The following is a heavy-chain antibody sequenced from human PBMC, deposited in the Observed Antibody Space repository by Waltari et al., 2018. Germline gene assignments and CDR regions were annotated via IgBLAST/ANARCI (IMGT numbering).Heavy chain of an antibody. V-gene: IGHV3-23*01. CDR2: ISRHSADK. D-gene: IGHD3-16*02. Sequence: EVQLLESGGGLVQPGGSLSLSCVASDFPFSTSARNWVRQAPGKGLAGVAVISRHSADKHDADSVKGRFTISRDNSNNMLYLHMNSLGAEDTATYHCTAGGGDYRPFDYWGQGTLVTVSS. CDR1: DFPFSTSA. J-gene: IGHJ4*02. CDR3: TAGGGDYRPFDY.